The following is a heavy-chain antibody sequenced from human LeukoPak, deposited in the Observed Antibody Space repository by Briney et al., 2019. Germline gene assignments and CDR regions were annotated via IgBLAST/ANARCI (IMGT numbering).Heavy chain of an antibody. CDR1: GYTFTSYG. D-gene: IGHD6-19*01. J-gene: IGHJ3*02. CDR2: ISAYNGNT. V-gene: IGHV1-18*01. Sequence: ASVKVSCKASGYTFTSYGISWVRQAPGQGLEWMGWISAYNGNTNYAQKLQGRVTMTTDTSTSTAYMELRSPRSDDTAVYYCAREGGPYSSGWYRGGPYDAFDIWGQGTMVTVSS. CDR3: AREGGPYSSGWYRGGPYDAFDI.